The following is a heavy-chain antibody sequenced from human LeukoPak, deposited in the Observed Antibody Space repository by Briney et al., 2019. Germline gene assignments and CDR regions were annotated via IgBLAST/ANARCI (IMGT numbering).Heavy chain of an antibody. CDR3: ARVPDPSHDYYMDV. J-gene: IGHJ6*03. V-gene: IGHV1-18*01. Sequence: ASVKVSCNASGYTFTSYGISWVRQAPGQGLEWMGWISAYNGNTNYAQKLQGRVTMTTDTSTSTAYMELRSLRSDDTAVYYCARVPDPSHDYYMDVWGKGTTVTVSS. CDR2: ISAYNGNT. CDR1: GYTFTSYG.